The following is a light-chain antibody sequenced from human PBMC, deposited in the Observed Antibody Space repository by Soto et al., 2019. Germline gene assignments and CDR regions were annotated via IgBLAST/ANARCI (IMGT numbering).Light chain of an antibody. CDR3: HQYGSLPPWT. V-gene: IGKV3-20*01. CDR1: QSVSSNY. CDR2: GAS. Sequence: EIVLTQSPGTLSLSPGERATLSCRASQSVSSNYFAWYQQQPGQAPRFLIYGASSRASGIPDRFSGSGSGTDFTLTISRLEPEDFAVYYCHQYGSLPPWTFGQGTKVEIK. J-gene: IGKJ1*01.